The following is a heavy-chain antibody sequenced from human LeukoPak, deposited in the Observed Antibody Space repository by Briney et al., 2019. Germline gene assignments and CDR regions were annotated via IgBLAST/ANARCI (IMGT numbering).Heavy chain of an antibody. V-gene: IGHV3-7*01. CDR2: IKQDGSEK. Sequence: GGSLRLSCAASGFTFSSYGMHWVRQAPGKGLEWVANIKQDGSEKYYVDSVKGRFTISRDNAKNSLYLQMNSLRAEDTAVYYCARHGYSSSSNYFDYWGQGTLVTVSS. D-gene: IGHD6-6*01. CDR3: ARHGYSSSSNYFDY. CDR1: GFTFSSYG. J-gene: IGHJ4*02.